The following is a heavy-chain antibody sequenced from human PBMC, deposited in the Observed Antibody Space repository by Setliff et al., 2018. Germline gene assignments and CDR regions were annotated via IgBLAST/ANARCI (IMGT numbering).Heavy chain of an antibody. CDR1: GGSISSGGYY. Sequence: SETLSLTCTVSGGSISSGGYYWSWIRQHPGKGLEWIGYIYYSGSTYYNPSLKSRVTISVGTSKNQFSLKLSSVTAADTAVYYCARDRRIVGARHAFDIWGLGTMVTVSS. D-gene: IGHD1-26*01. CDR3: ARDRRIVGARHAFDI. J-gene: IGHJ3*02. V-gene: IGHV4-31*03. CDR2: IYYSGST.